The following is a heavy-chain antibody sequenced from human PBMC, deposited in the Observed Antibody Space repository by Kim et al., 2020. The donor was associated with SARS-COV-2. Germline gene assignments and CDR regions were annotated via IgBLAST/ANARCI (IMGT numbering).Heavy chain of an antibody. CDR3: ARQGVTMVQGVIITNWFDP. V-gene: IGHV4-39*01. Sequence: SETLSLTCTVSGGSISSSSYYWGWIRQPPGKGLEWIGSIYYSGSTYYNPSLKSRVTISVDTFKNQFSLKLSSVTAADTAVYYCARQGVTMVQGVIITNWFDPWGQGTLVTVSS. J-gene: IGHJ5*02. CDR2: IYYSGST. D-gene: IGHD3-10*01. CDR1: GGSISSSSYY.